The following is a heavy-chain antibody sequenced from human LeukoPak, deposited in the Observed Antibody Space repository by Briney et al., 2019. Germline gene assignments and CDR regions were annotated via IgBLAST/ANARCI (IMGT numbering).Heavy chain of an antibody. D-gene: IGHD3-10*01. J-gene: IGHJ4*01. Sequence: PGGSLRLSCAASGFTFSSYGMHWVRQAPGKGLEWVAVIWYDGSNKYYADSVKGRFTISRDNSKNTLYLQMNSLRAEDTAVYYCTRSPLWFGELLSTDYWGQEPWSPSPQ. CDR2: IWYDGSNK. CDR3: TRSPLWFGELLSTDY. V-gene: IGHV3-33*01. CDR1: GFTFSSYG.